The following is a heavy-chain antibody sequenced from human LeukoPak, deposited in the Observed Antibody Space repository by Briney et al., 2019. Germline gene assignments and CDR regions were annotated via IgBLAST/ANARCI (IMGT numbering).Heavy chain of an antibody. CDR3: TTVDGGSYRSEYFQH. V-gene: IGHV3-15*01. Sequence: GGSLRLSCAASGFTFSNAWMSWVRQAPGKGLEWVGRIKSKTDGGTTDYAAPVKGRFTISRDDSKNTLYLQMNSLKTEDTAVYYCTTVDGGSYRSEYFQHWGQGTLVTVSS. J-gene: IGHJ1*01. CDR2: IKSKTDGGTT. D-gene: IGHD2-15*01. CDR1: GFTFSNAW.